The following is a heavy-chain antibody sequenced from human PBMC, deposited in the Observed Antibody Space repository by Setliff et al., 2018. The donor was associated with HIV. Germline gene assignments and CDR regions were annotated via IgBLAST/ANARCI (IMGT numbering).Heavy chain of an antibody. Sequence: PGGSLRLSCAASGFTLSSYWMSWVRQAPGKGLEWVANIKQDGSEKYYVDSVKGRFTISRDNAKKTLYLQMNSLRAEDTAVYYCARDYHAFRMIVVVDNYYGMDVWGQGTTVTVSS. V-gene: IGHV3-7*01. CDR2: IKQDGSEK. D-gene: IGHD3-22*01. CDR1: GFTLSSYW. J-gene: IGHJ6*02. CDR3: ARDYHAFRMIVVVDNYYGMDV.